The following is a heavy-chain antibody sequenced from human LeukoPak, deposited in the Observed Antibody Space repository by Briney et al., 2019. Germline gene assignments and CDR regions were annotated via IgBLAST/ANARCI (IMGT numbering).Heavy chain of an antibody. D-gene: IGHD3-10*01. CDR3: ARHFRSITMVRGVAAWFDP. Sequence: ASVKVSCKASGYTFTGYYMHWVRQAPGRGLEWMGWISAYNGNTNYAQKLQGRVTMTTDTSTSTAYMELRSLRSDDTAVYYCARHFRSITMVRGVAAWFDPWGQGTLVTVSS. CDR1: GYTFTGYY. CDR2: ISAYNGNT. J-gene: IGHJ5*02. V-gene: IGHV1-18*04.